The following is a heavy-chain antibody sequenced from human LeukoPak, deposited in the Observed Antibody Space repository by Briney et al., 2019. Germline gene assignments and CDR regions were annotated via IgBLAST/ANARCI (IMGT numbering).Heavy chain of an antibody. CDR1: GYTFTGYY. Sequence: ASVKVSCKASGYTFTGYYMHWVRQAPGQGLEWLGRINPKTGGSNYAQKFQGRVTMTSDTSTSTAYMELSRLNSDDTAVYYCTTLVSGINYWGQGTLVTVSS. J-gene: IGHJ4*02. CDR2: INPKTGGS. V-gene: IGHV1-2*06. CDR3: TTLVSGINY. D-gene: IGHD1-20*01.